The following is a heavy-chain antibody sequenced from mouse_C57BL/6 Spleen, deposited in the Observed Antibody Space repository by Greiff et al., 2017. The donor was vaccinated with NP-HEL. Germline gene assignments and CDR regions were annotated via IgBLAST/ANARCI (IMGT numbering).Heavy chain of an antibody. CDR2: IYPGDGDT. CDR1: GYAFSSYW. D-gene: IGHD2-4*01. CDR3: ARWGSTMTYYAMDY. J-gene: IGHJ4*01. V-gene: IGHV1-80*01. Sequence: VQGVESGAELVKPGASVKISCKASGYAFSSYWMNWVKQRPGKGLEWIGQIYPGDGDTNYNGKFKGKATLTADKSSSTAYMQLSSLTSEDSAVYFCARWGSTMTYYAMDYWGQGTSVTVSS.